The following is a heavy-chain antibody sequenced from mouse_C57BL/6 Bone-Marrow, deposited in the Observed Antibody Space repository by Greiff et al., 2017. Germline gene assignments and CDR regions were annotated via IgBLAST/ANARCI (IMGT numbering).Heavy chain of an antibody. CDR3: ARIEAAYCSIFAY. Sequence: QVTLKVSGPGILQPSQTLSLTCSFSGFSLSTFGMGVGWIRQPPGKGLEWLAHIWWDDDKYYNPALKSRLTISKSTSKNQVFLKIAYVDAADTATCYCARIEAAYCSIFAYWGQGTLVTVSA. CDR2: IWWDDDK. V-gene: IGHV8-8*01. J-gene: IGHJ3*01. CDR1: GFSLSTFGMG. D-gene: IGHD2-5*01.